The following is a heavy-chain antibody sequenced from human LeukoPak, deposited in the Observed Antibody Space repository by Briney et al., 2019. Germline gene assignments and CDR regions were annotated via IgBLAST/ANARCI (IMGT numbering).Heavy chain of an antibody. Sequence: GVSLRLSCAASGFTFSTYAMSWVRQAPGKGLEWVSGLSGSGSSADYADSVKGRFTISRDNSKNTLYLQMNSLRPEDTAVYYCAKGLTNLGDDWGQGTLVTVSS. CDR1: GFTFSTYA. D-gene: IGHD3-9*01. V-gene: IGHV3-23*01. CDR3: AKGLTNLGDD. CDR2: LSGSGSSA. J-gene: IGHJ4*02.